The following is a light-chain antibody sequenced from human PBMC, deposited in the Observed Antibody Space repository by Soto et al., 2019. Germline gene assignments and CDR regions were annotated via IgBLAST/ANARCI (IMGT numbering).Light chain of an antibody. CDR2: GAS. J-gene: IGKJ1*01. CDR1: QSVSSN. Sequence: EIVMTQSPATLSVSAGERATLSCRASQSVSSNLAWYQQKPGQAPRLLIYGASTIATGIPARFSGSGSGTEFTLTISSLQSEDFAVYYCQQYNNWPRTFGQGTKVEIK. V-gene: IGKV3-15*01. CDR3: QQYNNWPRT.